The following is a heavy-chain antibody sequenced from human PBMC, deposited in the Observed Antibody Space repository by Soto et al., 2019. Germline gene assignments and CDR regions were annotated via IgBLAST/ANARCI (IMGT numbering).Heavy chain of an antibody. CDR3: ARGLYSGLRSVYFDP. CDR2: IHYLGST. V-gene: IGHV4-61*03. D-gene: IGHD1-26*01. J-gene: IGHJ5*02. Sequence: WTWIRQPPGKGLEWIGYIHYLGSTTFNPSLKSRVTIFVDTSKNRITLTLNSVTAADTAVYSCARGLYSGLRSVYFDPRGQGTLDTVSS.